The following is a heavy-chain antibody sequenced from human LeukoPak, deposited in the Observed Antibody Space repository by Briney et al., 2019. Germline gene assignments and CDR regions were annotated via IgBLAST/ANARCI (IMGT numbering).Heavy chain of an antibody. CDR2: ISAGGGSA. CDR3: AKSPTGTRYFADF. Sequence: GGSPRLSCEPSGFTFGIYALNCVRPAPGKGLECVSSISAGGGSAYYAGSVRGRFTVSRDPSKNTLYLQMNSLTVADAAVYYCAKSPTGTRYFADFWGQGTLVTVSS. D-gene: IGHD1-1*01. J-gene: IGHJ4*02. V-gene: IGHV3-23*01. CDR1: GFTFGIYA.